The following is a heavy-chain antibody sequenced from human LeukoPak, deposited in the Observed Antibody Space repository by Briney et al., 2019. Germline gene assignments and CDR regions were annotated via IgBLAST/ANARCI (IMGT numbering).Heavy chain of an antibody. Sequence: ASVKVSCKVSGYTLTELSMRWVRQAPGEGVEWMGGVDPEDGETIYAQKFQGRVTMTEDTSTDTAYMELSSLRSEDTAVYYCATGGVIAVYLRRWGQGTLVTVSS. J-gene: IGHJ4*02. CDR1: GYTLTELS. CDR3: ATGGVIAVYLRR. V-gene: IGHV1-24*01. CDR2: VDPEDGET. D-gene: IGHD6-19*01.